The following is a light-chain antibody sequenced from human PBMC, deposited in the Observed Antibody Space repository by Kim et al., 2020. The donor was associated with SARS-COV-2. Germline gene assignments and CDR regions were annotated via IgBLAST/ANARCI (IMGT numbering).Light chain of an antibody. CDR1: SSDVGGYNY. Sequence: QSITISCTGTSSDVGGYNYVSWYQQHPGKAPKLMIYDVSNRPSGVSNRLSGSKSGNTASLTISGLQAEDEADYYCSSYTSSSTLYVFGTGTKVTVL. J-gene: IGLJ1*01. CDR3: SSYTSSSTLYV. V-gene: IGLV2-14*03. CDR2: DVS.